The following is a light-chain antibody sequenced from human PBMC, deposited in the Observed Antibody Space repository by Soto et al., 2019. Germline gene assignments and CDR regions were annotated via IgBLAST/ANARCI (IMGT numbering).Light chain of an antibody. CDR1: QSVSNH. V-gene: IGKV3-15*01. J-gene: IGKJ1*01. Sequence: IAMAQTPATLSVCPGGRGTLSCSASQSVSNHLHWHQQTPGHAPRLLIYGASTRATGIPARFRGSGSGTGFTLTISNLQSEDCAVYHCQQYDKWPRTFGQGTKVDI. CDR3: QQYDKWPRT. CDR2: GAS.